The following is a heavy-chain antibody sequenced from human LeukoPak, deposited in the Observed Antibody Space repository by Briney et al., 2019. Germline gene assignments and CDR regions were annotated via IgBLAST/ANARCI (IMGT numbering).Heavy chain of an antibody. V-gene: IGHV1-69*13. CDR3: ARGPRPLGYCSGGSCYRDAFDI. D-gene: IGHD2-15*01. CDR1: VGTFSSYA. Sequence: SVKVSCKASVGTFSSYAISWVRQAPGQGLEWMGGIIPIFHTANYAQTFQGRVTITADESTTSAYMELSSLRSEDTAVYYCARGPRPLGYCSGGSCYRDAFDIWGQGTMVTVSS. J-gene: IGHJ3*02. CDR2: IIPIFHTA.